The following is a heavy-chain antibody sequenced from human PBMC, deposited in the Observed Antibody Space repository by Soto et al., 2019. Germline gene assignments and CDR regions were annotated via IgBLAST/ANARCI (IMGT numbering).Heavy chain of an antibody. V-gene: IGHV3-13*04. CDR2: IGTADDT. J-gene: IGHJ4*02. D-gene: IGHD3-10*01. CDR1: GFTFSNYD. Sequence: EVQLVESGGGLVQPGGSLRLSCAASGFTFSNYDMHWVRQPTGRGLEWVSAIGTADDTYYPDTVKGRFTVSRENAKNSLYLQRNSLRVGATAVYYCVRARGAQWFGELLSWGQGTLVIVSS. CDR3: VRARGAQWFGELLS.